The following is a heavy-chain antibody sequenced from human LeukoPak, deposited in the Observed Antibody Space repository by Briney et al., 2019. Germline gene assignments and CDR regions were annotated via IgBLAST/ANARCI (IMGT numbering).Heavy chain of an antibody. J-gene: IGHJ4*02. CDR3: ARAHYYDSSGQKSFDY. CDR1: GDTSGDTFTTYY. CDR2: INPSGGST. D-gene: IGHD3-22*01. Sequence: ASVKVSCKASGDTSGDTFTTYYIHWVRQAPGQGLEWMGIINPSGGSTSYAQKFQGRVTMTRDTSTSTVYMELSSLRSEDTAVYYCARAHYYDSSGQKSFDYWGQGTLVTVSS. V-gene: IGHV1-46*01.